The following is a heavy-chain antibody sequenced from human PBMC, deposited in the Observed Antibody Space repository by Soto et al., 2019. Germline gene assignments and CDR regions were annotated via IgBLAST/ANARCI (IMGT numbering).Heavy chain of an antibody. J-gene: IGHJ6*02. D-gene: IGHD2-21*02. CDR1: GFSLSTIGVG. Sequence: ITLKESGPTLVKPTQTLTLTCTFSGFSLSTIGVGVGWIRQPPGKALEWLALIYWDDDKRYSPSLKSRLTVTKDTSKNPLVLTMTNMDPVDTATYYCVQSRCGGDCLQSYSSHSYYGLDVWGQGTTVTVSS. CDR3: VQSRCGGDCLQSYSSHSYYGLDV. V-gene: IGHV2-5*02. CDR2: IYWDDDK.